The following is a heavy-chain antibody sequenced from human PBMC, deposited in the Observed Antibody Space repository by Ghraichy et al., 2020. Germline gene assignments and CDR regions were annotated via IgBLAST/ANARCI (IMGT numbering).Heavy chain of an antibody. J-gene: IGHJ4*02. Sequence: SETLSLTCTVSGDSISSGGYYWSWIRQHPGKGLEWIGYIYYNGRTYYNPSLKSRVTISVDTSKNQFSLKLSSVTAADTAVYYCARCGSSGLGPFDYWGQGTLVTVSS. CDR3: ARCGSSGLGPFDY. V-gene: IGHV4-31*03. CDR1: GDSISSGGYY. D-gene: IGHD3-22*01. CDR2: IYYNGRT.